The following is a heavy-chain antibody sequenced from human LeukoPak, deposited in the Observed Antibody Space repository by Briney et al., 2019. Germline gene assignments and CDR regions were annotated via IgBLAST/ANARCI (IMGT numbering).Heavy chain of an antibody. Sequence: GGSLRLSCAASGFTFSSYSMNWVRQAPGKGLEWVSSISSSSSYIYYADSVKNRFTISRDNANNSLYLQMNSLRAEDTAVYYCATIAVAGGGYFDYWGQGTLVTVSS. CDR3: ATIAVAGGGYFDY. V-gene: IGHV3-21*01. J-gene: IGHJ4*02. D-gene: IGHD6-19*01. CDR2: ISSSSSYI. CDR1: GFTFSSYS.